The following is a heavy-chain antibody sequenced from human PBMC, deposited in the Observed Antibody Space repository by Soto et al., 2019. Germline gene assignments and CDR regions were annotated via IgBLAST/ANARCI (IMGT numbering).Heavy chain of an antibody. D-gene: IGHD5-18*01. CDR2: IWYDGSNK. V-gene: IGHV3-33*01. CDR1: GFTFSSYG. Sequence: PGGSLRLSCAASGFTFSSYGMHWVRQAPGKGLEWVAVIWYDGSNKYYADSVKGRFTVSRDNSKNTLYLQMNSLRAEDTAVYYCARDRNDVDTAMGGPDYWGQGTLVTVSS. J-gene: IGHJ4*02. CDR3: ARDRNDVDTAMGGPDY.